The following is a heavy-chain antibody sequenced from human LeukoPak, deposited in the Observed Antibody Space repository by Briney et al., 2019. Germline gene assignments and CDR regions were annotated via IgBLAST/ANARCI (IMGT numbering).Heavy chain of an antibody. CDR2: IYHSGST. V-gene: IGHV4-38-2*01. D-gene: IGHD5/OR15-5a*01. J-gene: IGHJ4*02. CDR1: GYSISSGYY. Sequence: SETLSLTCSVSGYSISSGYYWGWIRQPPGKGLEWIGSIYHSGSTYYNPSLKSRVTISVDTSKNQISLKLSSVTAADTAVYYCASKLSTVFYYWGQGTLVTVSS. CDR3: ASKLSTVFYY.